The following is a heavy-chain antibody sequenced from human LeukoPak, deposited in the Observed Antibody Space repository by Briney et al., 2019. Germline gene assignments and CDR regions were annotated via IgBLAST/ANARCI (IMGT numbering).Heavy chain of an antibody. Sequence: ASVKVSCKASGYTFTSYGISWVRQAPGQVLEWMGWISAYNGNTNYAQRLQGRVTMTTDTSTSTAYMELRSLRSDDTAVYYCARCSSTSCYTPFDYWGQGTLVTVSS. CDR1: GYTFTSYG. J-gene: IGHJ4*02. CDR3: ARCSSTSCYTPFDY. D-gene: IGHD2-2*02. V-gene: IGHV1-18*01. CDR2: ISAYNGNT.